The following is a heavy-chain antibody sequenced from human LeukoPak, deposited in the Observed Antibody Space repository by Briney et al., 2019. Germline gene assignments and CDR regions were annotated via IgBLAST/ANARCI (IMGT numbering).Heavy chain of an antibody. CDR3: ARVKQRFFGWLSSHATFDI. J-gene: IGHJ3*02. V-gene: IGHV4-59*01. CDR2: IYYSGST. D-gene: IGHD3-9*01. CDR1: GGSISSYY. Sequence: SSETLSLTCTVSGGSISSYYWSWIRQPPGKGLEWIGYIYYSGSTNYNPSLKSRVTISVDTSKNQFSLKLSSVTAADTAVYYCARVKQRFFGWLSSHATFDIWGQGTMVTVSS.